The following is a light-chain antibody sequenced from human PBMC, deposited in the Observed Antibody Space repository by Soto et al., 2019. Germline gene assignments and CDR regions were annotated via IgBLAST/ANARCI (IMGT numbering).Light chain of an antibody. V-gene: IGKV3-11*01. CDR2: DAS. CDR3: QQRHMWPIT. J-gene: IGKJ5*01. CDR1: QSVSSY. Sequence: EFVLTQSPATLSLSPGERATLSCRASQSVSSYLAWYHQKPGQTPRLLIYDASNRATGIPARFSGTGSGTDFTLTISSLEPEDSAVYYCQQRHMWPITFGQGTRLE.